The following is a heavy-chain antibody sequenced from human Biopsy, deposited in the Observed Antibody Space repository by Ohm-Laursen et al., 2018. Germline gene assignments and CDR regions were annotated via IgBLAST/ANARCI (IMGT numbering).Heavy chain of an antibody. V-gene: IGHV4-59*01. CDR3: ARGNEVMVTGPYFFGY. D-gene: IGHD2-21*02. Sequence: PSETLSLTCAVSGVSISSYFWNWIRQPPGKGLEWIGDIYYSGSTKYNPSLKSRVTISVDMSKSQLSLKLTSVTTADTAVYYCARGNEVMVTGPYFFGYWGQGTLVIVSS. CDR2: IYYSGST. J-gene: IGHJ4*02. CDR1: GVSISSYF.